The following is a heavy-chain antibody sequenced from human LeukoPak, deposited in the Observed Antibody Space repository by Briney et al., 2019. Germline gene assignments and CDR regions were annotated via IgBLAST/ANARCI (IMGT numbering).Heavy chain of an antibody. CDR3: ARVLSGDPDYYDSSGPLYYFDY. J-gene: IGHJ4*02. D-gene: IGHD3-22*01. Sequence: TGGSLRLSCAASGFTFSSYWMSWVRQAPGKGLEWVANIKQDGSEKYYVDSVKGRFTISRDNAKNSLYLQMNSLRAEDTAVYYCARVLSGDPDYYDSSGPLYYFDYWGQGTLVTVSS. CDR2: IKQDGSEK. V-gene: IGHV3-7*01. CDR1: GFTFSSYW.